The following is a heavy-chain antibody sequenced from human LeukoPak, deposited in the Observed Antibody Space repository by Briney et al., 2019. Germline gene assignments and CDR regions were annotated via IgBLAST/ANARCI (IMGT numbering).Heavy chain of an antibody. CDR3: AREDDWNYEDY. CDR1: GFTFSNYW. J-gene: IGHJ4*02. D-gene: IGHD1-7*01. CDR2: IKQDGSEK. V-gene: IGHV3-7*01. Sequence: GGSLRLSCAASGFTFSNYWMSWGRQAPGKGLEWVANIKQDGSEKYYVNSVKGRFTISRDNAKNSLYLQMNSLRAEDTAIYYCAREDDWNYEDYWGQGTLVTVSS.